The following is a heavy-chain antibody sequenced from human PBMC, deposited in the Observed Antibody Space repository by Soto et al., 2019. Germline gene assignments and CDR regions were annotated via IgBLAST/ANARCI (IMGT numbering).Heavy chain of an antibody. J-gene: IGHJ4*02. V-gene: IGHV4-59*01. CDR1: GGSISSYY. CDR2: IYYSGST. Sequence: SETLSLTSTVSGGSISSYYWSWIRQPPGKGLEWIGYIYYSGSTNYNPSLKSRVTISVDTSKNQFSLKLSSVTAADTAVYYCAGSSSSTLFDYWGQGTLVTVSS. D-gene: IGHD6-6*01. CDR3: AGSSSSTLFDY.